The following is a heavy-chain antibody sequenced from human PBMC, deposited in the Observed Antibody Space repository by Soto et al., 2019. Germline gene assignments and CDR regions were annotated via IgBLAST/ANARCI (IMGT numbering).Heavy chain of an antibody. D-gene: IGHD1-26*01. V-gene: IGHV4-31*03. CDR3: ARDFSGSSYFDY. J-gene: IGHJ4*02. CDR1: GGSISSGGYY. Sequence: QVQLQESGPGLVKPSQTLSLTCTVSGGSISSGGYYWSWIRQHPGKGLEWIGYIYYSGSTYYNPSLESRVTISVDTSKNQFSLKLSSVTAADTAVYSCARDFSGSSYFDYWGQGTLVTVSS. CDR2: IYYSGST.